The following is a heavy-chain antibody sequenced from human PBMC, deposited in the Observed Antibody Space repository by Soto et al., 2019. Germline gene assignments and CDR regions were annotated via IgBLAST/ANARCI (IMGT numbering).Heavy chain of an antibody. CDR3: AKDQGSSWYEIDY. D-gene: IGHD6-13*01. CDR2: ISGSGGST. J-gene: IGHJ4*02. Sequence: EVQLLEPGGGLVQPGGSLRLSCAASGFTFSNYAVTWVRQAPGKGLEWVSTISGSGGSTYYADSVKGRFTISRDNSKTTLYLQMNSLRAEDTAVYYCAKDQGSSWYEIDYWGQGTLVTVSS. V-gene: IGHV3-23*01. CDR1: GFTFSNYA.